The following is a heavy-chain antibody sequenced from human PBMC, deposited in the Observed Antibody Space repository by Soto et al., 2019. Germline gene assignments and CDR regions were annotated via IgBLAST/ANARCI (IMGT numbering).Heavy chain of an antibody. CDR2: IIPILGIA. CDR1: GGTFSSYT. CDR3: ARGKVRGPFDY. D-gene: IGHD3-10*01. V-gene: IGHV1-69*02. J-gene: IGHJ4*02. Sequence: GASVKVSCKASGGTFSSYTISWVRQAPGQGLEWMGRIIPILGIANYAQKFQGRVTITADKSTSTAYMELSSLRSEDTAVYYCARGKVRGPFDYWGQGTLVTSPQ.